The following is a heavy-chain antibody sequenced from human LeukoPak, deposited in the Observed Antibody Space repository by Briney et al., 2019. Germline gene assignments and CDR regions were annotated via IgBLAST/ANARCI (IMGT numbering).Heavy chain of an antibody. Sequence: ASVKVSCKVSGYTLTELSMHWVRQAPGKGLEWMGGFDPEDGETIYAQKFQGRVTMTEDTSTDTAYMELSSLRSEDTAVYYCATSEFKYCSGGSCYFWGQGTLVTVSS. CDR3: ATSEFKYCSGGSCYF. J-gene: IGHJ4*02. V-gene: IGHV1-24*01. CDR1: GYTLTELS. D-gene: IGHD2-15*01. CDR2: FDPEDGET.